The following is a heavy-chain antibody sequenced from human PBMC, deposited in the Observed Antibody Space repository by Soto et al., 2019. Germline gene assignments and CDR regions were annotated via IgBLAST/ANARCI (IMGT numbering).Heavy chain of an antibody. J-gene: IGHJ5*02. CDR2: IYYSGST. CDR3: ARVMGDYGDLQEFDP. V-gene: IGHV4-61*08. Sequence: SETLSLTCTVSGGSISSGGYYWSWIRQPPGKGLEWIGYIYYSGSTNYNPSLKSRVTISVDTSKNQFSLKLSSVTAADTAVYYCARVMGDYGDLQEFDPWGQGTLVTVSS. CDR1: GGSISSGGYY. D-gene: IGHD4-17*01.